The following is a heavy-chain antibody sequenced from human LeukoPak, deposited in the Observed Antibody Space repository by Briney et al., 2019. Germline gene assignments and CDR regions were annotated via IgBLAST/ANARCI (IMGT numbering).Heavy chain of an antibody. J-gene: IGHJ3*02. D-gene: IGHD3-22*01. V-gene: IGHV3-20*04. CDR1: GFTFDGYG. CDR3: ARDRRIVVATTGAFDI. CDR2: INWNGGST. Sequence: GGSLRLSCAASGFTFDGYGRSWVRQAPGKGLEWVSGINWNGGSTGYADSVKGRFTISRDNARNSLYLQMNSLRAEDTALYYCARDRRIVVATTGAFDIWGQGTMVTVSS.